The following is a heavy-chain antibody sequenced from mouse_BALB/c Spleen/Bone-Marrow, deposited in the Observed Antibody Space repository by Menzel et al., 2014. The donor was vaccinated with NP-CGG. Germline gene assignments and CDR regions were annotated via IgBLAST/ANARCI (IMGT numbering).Heavy chain of an antibody. J-gene: IGHJ4*01. V-gene: IGHV1S132*01. CDR3: ARRDYDYDDYSMDY. CDR2: MFPRTGAT. Sequence: VKLVESGAELVKPGASVKLSCKTSGYTFTSYWIQWVKQRPGQGLGWIGEMFPRTGATYYNERFRGRATLTIDTSSSTAYMQLSSLTSEDSAVYFCARRDYDYDDYSMDYGGQGTSVTVSS. CDR1: GYTFTSYW. D-gene: IGHD2-4*01.